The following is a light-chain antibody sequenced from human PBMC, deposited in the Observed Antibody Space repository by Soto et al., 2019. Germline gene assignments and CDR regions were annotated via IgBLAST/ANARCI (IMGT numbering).Light chain of an antibody. CDR3: MQALQTPSWT. J-gene: IGKJ1*01. Sequence: DLVMTQSPLSLPVTPGEPASISCRSSQSLLHSNGYNYLDWYLQKPGQSPQLLIYLGSNRASGVPDRFSGSRAGTEFTLKMSRVKAGDVGVYSCMQALQTPSWTFGQGTKAEIK. CDR1: QSLLHSNGYNY. CDR2: LGS. V-gene: IGKV2-28*01.